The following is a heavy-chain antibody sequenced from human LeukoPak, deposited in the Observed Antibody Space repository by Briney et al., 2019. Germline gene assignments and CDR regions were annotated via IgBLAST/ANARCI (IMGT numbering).Heavy chain of an antibody. V-gene: IGHV4-59*01. J-gene: IGHJ6*03. Sequence: SETLSLTCTVSGGSISSYYWSWIRQPPGKGLEWIGYMYYSGSTNYNPSLKSRVTISVDTSKNQFSLKLSSATAADTAVYYCARGRPSIVGAGYYYYYYMDVWGKGTTVTVSS. CDR2: MYYSGST. CDR3: ARGRPSIVGAGYYYYYYMDV. CDR1: GGSISSYY. D-gene: IGHD1-26*01.